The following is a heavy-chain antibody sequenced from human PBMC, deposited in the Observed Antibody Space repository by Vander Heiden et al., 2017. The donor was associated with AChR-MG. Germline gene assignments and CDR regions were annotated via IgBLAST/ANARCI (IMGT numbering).Heavy chain of an antibody. D-gene: IGHD1-1*01. J-gene: IGHJ6*03. CDR2: IYYSGTT. V-gene: IGHV4-31*03. CDR3: ARARHYWNDYYYYYMDV. Sequence: QLQMQESGSGLVKPSQTLSLTCTVSGDSVNSSGYYWSWIRQHPEKGLEWIGYIYYSGTTYYNPSLKSRVTISVDTSKNQFSLKLNSVTAADTAVYYCARARHYWNDYYYYYMDVWGKGTAVTVSS. CDR1: GDSVNSSGYY.